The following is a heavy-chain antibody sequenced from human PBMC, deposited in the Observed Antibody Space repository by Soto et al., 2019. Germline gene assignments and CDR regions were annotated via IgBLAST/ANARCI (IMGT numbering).Heavy chain of an antibody. CDR2: ISYDGYLK. J-gene: IGHJ6*02. CDR3: AKDFKVSGSHYGTLNYYYGMDV. D-gene: IGHD3-10*01. CDR1: GFTFSTYG. Sequence: LRLSCAASGFTFSTYGMQWVRQAPGKGLEWVAVISYDGYLKYYVDAVKGRFTVARDNSKNTLFLEMNSLRVEDTAVYFCAKDFKVSGSHYGTLNYYYGMDVWGQGTTVTVS. V-gene: IGHV3-30*18.